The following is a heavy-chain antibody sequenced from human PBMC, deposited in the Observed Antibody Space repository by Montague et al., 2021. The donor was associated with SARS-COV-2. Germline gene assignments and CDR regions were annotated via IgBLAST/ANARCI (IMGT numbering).Heavy chain of an antibody. D-gene: IGHD4-11*01. Sequence: CAISGDSVSSNTATWNWIRQSPSRGLEWLGRTYYRSKWYTDYAESVQSRITIDPDTSKHQFSLHLNSVTPEDTAVYYCARIPVGSNYYFDFWGQGTLVTVSS. CDR2: TYYRSKWYT. J-gene: IGHJ4*01. CDR3: ARIPVGSNYYFDF. CDR1: GDSVSSNTAT. V-gene: IGHV6-1*01.